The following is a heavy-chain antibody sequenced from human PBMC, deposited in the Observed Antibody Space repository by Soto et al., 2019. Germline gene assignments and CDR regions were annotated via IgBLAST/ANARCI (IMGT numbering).Heavy chain of an antibody. CDR2: ISGSGGST. V-gene: IGHV3-23*01. Sequence: EVQLLESGGGLVQPGGSLRLSCAASGFTFSSYAMSWVRQAPGKGLEWVSAISGSGGSTYYADSVKGRFTISRDNSKNTLYLQMNSLRAEDTAVYYCAKTDGGSLLVGCSGGSCYSTLPIYFDYWGQGTLVTVSS. J-gene: IGHJ4*02. CDR1: GFTFSSYA. D-gene: IGHD2-15*01. CDR3: AKTDGGSLLVGCSGGSCYSTLPIYFDY.